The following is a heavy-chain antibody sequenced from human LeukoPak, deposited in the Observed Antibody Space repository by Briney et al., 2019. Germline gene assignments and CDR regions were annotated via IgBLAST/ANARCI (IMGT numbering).Heavy chain of an antibody. CDR3: ARFVLELIALRSVMGAFEI. V-gene: IGHV4-59*01. Sequence: SETLSLTCGVSGGSIRPYYWTWVRQPPGKGLEWLSYIYYSGDTRYNPSLKSRVTMSVDTSKNQSSLKLSSVTAADTAVYYCARFVLELIALRSVMGAFEIWGQGIMVSVSS. J-gene: IGHJ3*02. CDR2: IYYSGDT. CDR1: GGSIRPYY. D-gene: IGHD3-3*01.